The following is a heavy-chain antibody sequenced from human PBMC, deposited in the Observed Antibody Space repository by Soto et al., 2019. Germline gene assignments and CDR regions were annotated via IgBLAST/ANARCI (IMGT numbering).Heavy chain of an antibody. D-gene: IGHD3-3*01. CDR2: ISAYNGNT. CDR3: ARVITIFGVVITCLYGMDV. J-gene: IGHJ6*02. CDR1: GYTFTSYG. Sequence: ASVKVSCKASGYTFTSYGISWVRQAPGQGLEWMGWISAYNGNTNYAQKLQGRVTMTTDTSTSTAYMELRSLRSDDTAVDYCARVITIFGVVITCLYGMDVWGQGTTVTVSS. V-gene: IGHV1-18*04.